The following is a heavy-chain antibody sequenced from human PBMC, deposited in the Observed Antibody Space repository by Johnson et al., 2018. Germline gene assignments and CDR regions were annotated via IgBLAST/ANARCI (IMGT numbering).Heavy chain of an antibody. Sequence: EVQLVESGGGLVQPGRSLRLSCAASGFTFDDYAMHWVRQAPGKGLEWVSGISWNSGSIGYADSVKGRFTISRENAKNSLYLQMNSLRAEDTAVYYCAKALYCSGGSCYSGLQHWGQGTLVTVSS. CDR2: ISWNSGSI. CDR3: AKALYCSGGSCYSGLQH. CDR1: GFTFDDYA. J-gene: IGHJ1*01. D-gene: IGHD2-15*01. V-gene: IGHV3-9*01.